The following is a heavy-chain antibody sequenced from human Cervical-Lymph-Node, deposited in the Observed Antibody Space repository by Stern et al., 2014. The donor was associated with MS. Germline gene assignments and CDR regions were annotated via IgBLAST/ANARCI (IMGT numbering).Heavy chain of an antibody. D-gene: IGHD4-17*01. CDR3: ARTPSTTFYYYYGMDV. CDR2: IYYSGST. V-gene: IGHV4-59*01. Sequence: MQLVESGPGLVKPSETLSLTCTVSGGSISSYYWSWIRQPPGKGLEWIGYIYYSGSTNYNPSLKSRVTISVDTSKNQFSLKLSSVTAADTAVYYCARTPSTTFYYYYGMDVWGQGTTVTVSS. CDR1: GGSISSYY. J-gene: IGHJ6*02.